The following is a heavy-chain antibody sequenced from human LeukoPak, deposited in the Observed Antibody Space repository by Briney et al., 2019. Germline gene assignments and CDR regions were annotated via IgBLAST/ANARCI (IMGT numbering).Heavy chain of an antibody. Sequence: GGSLRLSCAASGFTVSSNYMSWVRQAPGKGLEWVSVIYSGGSTYYADSVKGRFTISRDNSKNTLYLQMNSLRGEDTAVYYCAKVRDLDTVLGRFDNWGQGTLVTVSS. D-gene: IGHD5-18*01. CDR2: IYSGGST. CDR3: AKVRDLDTVLGRFDN. V-gene: IGHV3-53*01. J-gene: IGHJ5*02. CDR1: GFTVSSNY.